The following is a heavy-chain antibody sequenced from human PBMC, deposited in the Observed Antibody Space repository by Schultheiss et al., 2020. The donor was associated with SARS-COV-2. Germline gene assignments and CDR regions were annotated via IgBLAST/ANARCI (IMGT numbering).Heavy chain of an antibody. V-gene: IGHV3-30*07. D-gene: IGHD3-16*01. Sequence: GGSLRLSCAASGFTFSSYWMHWVRQAPGKGLEWVAVISYDGSNKYYADSVKGRFTISRDSSKNTLYLQMNSLRAEDTAVYYCAKGPGGSFDYWGQGTLVTVSS. J-gene: IGHJ4*02. CDR1: GFTFSSYW. CDR2: ISYDGSNK. CDR3: AKGPGGSFDY.